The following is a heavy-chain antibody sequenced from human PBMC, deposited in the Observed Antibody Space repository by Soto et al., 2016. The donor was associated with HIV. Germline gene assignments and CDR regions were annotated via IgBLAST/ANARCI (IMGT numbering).Heavy chain of an antibody. D-gene: IGHD2-15*01. CDR2: INHSGST. V-gene: IGHV4-34*01. CDR1: GGSFSGYY. CDR3: ARGLGSEYCSDNGXYDRTDAFDI. Sequence: QVQLQQWGAGLLKPSETLSLTCAVYGGSFSGYYWTWIRQPPGKGLEWIGEINHSGSTKYNPSLKSRVSISVDMSKNQFSLKLSSVTAADTAVYYCARGLGSEYCSDNGXYDRTDAFDIWAKDNGHRLF. J-gene: IGHJ3*02.